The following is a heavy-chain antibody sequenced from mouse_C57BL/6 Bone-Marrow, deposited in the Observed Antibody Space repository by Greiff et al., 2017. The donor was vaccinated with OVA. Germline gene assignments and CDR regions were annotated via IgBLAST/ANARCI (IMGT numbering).Heavy chain of an antibody. D-gene: IGHD3-3*01. Sequence: EVKVEESGGGLVQPGGSLKLSCAASGFTFSDYYMYWVRQTPEKRLEWVAYISNGGGSTYYPDTVKGRFTISRDNAKNTLYLQMSRLKSEDTAMYYCARRGRAMDYWGQGTSVTVSS. CDR1: GFTFSDYY. CDR3: ARRGRAMDY. V-gene: IGHV5-12*01. J-gene: IGHJ4*01. CDR2: ISNGGGST.